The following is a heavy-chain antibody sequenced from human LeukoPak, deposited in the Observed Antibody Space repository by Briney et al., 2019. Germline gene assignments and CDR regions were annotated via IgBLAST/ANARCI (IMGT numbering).Heavy chain of an antibody. Sequence: SETLSLTCAVYGGSFSGYYWSWIRQPPGKGLEWIGEINHSGSTNYNPSLKSRVTISVDTSENQFSLKLSSVTAADTAVYYCARGPGYSSSWYRGDHDYWGQGTLVSVSS. CDR2: INHSGST. CDR1: GGSFSGYY. J-gene: IGHJ4*02. V-gene: IGHV4-34*01. D-gene: IGHD6-13*01. CDR3: ARGPGYSSSWYRGDHDY.